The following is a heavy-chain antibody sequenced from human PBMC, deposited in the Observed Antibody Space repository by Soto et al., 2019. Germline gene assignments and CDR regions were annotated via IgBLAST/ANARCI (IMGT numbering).Heavy chain of an antibody. CDR2: ISGSSTYI. Sequence: GGSLRLSCAASGFTFSSYSMSWVRQAPGKGLEWVSSISGSSTYIYYADSVKGRFTISRDNAKNSLYLQMNSLRAEDTAVYYCARDEDIVVVVSARDYFDYWGQGTLVTVSS. D-gene: IGHD2-15*01. J-gene: IGHJ4*02. CDR1: GFTFSSYS. CDR3: ARDEDIVVVVSARDYFDY. V-gene: IGHV3-21*01.